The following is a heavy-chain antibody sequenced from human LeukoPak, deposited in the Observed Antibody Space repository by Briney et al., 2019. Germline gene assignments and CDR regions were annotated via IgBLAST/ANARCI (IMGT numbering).Heavy chain of an antibody. D-gene: IGHD4-17*01. Sequence: GASVKVSCTASGYTFTSYYMRWVRHAPGQGHVWIGIINPSSGSTSYAQKFQGRVTMTRDMSTSTVYMELSSLRSEDTAVYYCARLTYGDRYFDYWGQGTLVTVSS. V-gene: IGHV1-46*01. J-gene: IGHJ4*02. CDR3: ARLTYGDRYFDY. CDR1: GYTFTSYY. CDR2: INPSSGST.